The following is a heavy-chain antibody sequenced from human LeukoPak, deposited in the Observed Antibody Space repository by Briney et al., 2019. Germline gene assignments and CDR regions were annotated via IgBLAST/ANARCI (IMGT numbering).Heavy chain of an antibody. D-gene: IGHD4-17*01. CDR1: GYIFTSFG. V-gene: IGHV1-2*02. J-gene: IGHJ4*02. CDR3: ARDRLRGNYGDYYFDY. CDR2: INPNSGGT. Sequence: ASVKVSCKASGYIFTSFGISWVRQAPGQGLEWMGCINPNSGGTNYAQKFQGRVTMTRDTSISTAYMELSRLRSDDTAVYYCARDRLRGNYGDYYFDYWGQGTLVTVSS.